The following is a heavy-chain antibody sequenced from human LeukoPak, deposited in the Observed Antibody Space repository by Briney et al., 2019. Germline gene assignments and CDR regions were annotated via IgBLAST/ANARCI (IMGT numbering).Heavy chain of an antibody. CDR3: ARGGRLEYYFDY. J-gene: IGHJ4*02. Sequence: GGSLRLPCAASGFTFSSYSMNWVRQAPGKGLEWVSSISSSSSYIYYADSVKGRFTISRDNAKNSLYLQMNSLRAEDTAVYYCARGGRLEYYFDYWGQGTLVTVSS. CDR2: ISSSSSYI. V-gene: IGHV3-21*01. D-gene: IGHD6-25*01. CDR1: GFTFSSYS.